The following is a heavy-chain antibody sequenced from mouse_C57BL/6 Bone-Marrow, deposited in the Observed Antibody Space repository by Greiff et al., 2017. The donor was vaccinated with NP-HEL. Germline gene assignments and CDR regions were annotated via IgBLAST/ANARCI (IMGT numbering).Heavy chain of an antibody. CDR2: IYPRSGNT. D-gene: IGHD1-1*01. J-gene: IGHJ4*01. CDR3: ASRGRGSSYGYAMDY. V-gene: IGHV1-81*01. Sequence: SGAELARPGASVKLSCKASGYTFTSYGISWVKQRTGQGLEWIGEIYPRSGNTYYNEKFKGKATLTADKSSSTAYMELRSLTSEDSAVYFCASRGRGSSYGYAMDYWGQGTSVTVSS. CDR1: GYTFTSYG.